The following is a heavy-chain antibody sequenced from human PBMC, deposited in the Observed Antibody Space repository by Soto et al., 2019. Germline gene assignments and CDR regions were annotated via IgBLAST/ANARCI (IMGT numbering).Heavy chain of an antibody. CDR2: INPNRGGT. Sequence: QVQLVQSGAEVKKPGASVKVSCKASGFTFSAYYIYWVRQAPGQGLEWIGGINPNRGGTNNAQKFQGRVTMTRDTSTSTVYMELSALISDDTAVYYCARSLLDEYSSSWRSAYYGMDVWGQGTTVTVSS. CDR1: GFTFSAYY. J-gene: IGHJ6*02. V-gene: IGHV1-2*02. D-gene: IGHD6-13*01. CDR3: ARSLLDEYSSSWRSAYYGMDV.